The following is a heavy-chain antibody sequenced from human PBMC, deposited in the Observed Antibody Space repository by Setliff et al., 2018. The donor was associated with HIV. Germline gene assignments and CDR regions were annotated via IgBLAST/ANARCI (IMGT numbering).Heavy chain of an antibody. V-gene: IGHV4-59*12. CDR3: ARTSKDIVEVSDANHYHHMDG. Sequence: SETLSLTCTVSGGTISTYYWSWIRQPPGKGLEWIVYISYSGSTTYNPSLKSRVTIAVDTSKKQFSLKLSSVTAADTAIYYCARTSKDIVEVSDANHYHHMDGWGRGTTVTVSS. CDR1: GGTISTYY. CDR2: ISYSGST. D-gene: IGHD2-2*01. J-gene: IGHJ6*03.